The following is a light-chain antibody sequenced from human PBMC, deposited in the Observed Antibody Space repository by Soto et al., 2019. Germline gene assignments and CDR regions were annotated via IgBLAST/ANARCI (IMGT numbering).Light chain of an antibody. J-gene: IGLJ1*01. V-gene: IGLV2-8*01. CDR2: EVN. CDR1: SSDVGGYNY. CDR3: SSYATGFKGV. Sequence: QSALTQPPSASGSPGQSITISCTGTSSDVGGYNYVSWYQQHPGKAPKVIIYEVNKRPSGVPDRFSGPKSGNTASLTVSGLQAEDEADYYCSSYATGFKGVFGTGTKVTVL.